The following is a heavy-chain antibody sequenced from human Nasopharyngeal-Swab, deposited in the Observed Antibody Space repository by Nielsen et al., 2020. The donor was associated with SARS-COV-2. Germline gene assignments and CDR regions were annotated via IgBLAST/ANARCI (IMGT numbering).Heavy chain of an antibody. CDR2: LWYDGSSK. CDR3: AREKGYQVLLDYYYHGLDV. Sequence: GGSLRLSCAASGFTVRSFGMHWVRQAPGKGLEWVAKLWYDGSSKRFADSVKGRFIISRGNANNLLYLQMTSLRGEDTAAYFCAREKGYQVLLDYYYHGLDVWGHGTAVTVSS. V-gene: IGHV3-33*01. J-gene: IGHJ6*02. D-gene: IGHD3-10*01. CDR1: GFTVRSFG.